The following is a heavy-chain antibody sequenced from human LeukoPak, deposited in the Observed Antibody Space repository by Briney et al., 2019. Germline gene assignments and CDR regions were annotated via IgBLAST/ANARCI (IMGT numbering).Heavy chain of an antibody. CDR1: GFTFSSYE. D-gene: IGHD3-9*01. Sequence: PGGSLRLSCAASGFTFSSYEMNWVRQAPGKGLEWVSYISSSGSTIYYADSVKGRFTISRDNAKNSLYLQMNSLRAEDTAVYYCARAPQRYFDRPYYFDYWGQGTLVTVSS. V-gene: IGHV3-48*03. CDR2: ISSSGSTI. CDR3: ARAPQRYFDRPYYFDY. J-gene: IGHJ4*02.